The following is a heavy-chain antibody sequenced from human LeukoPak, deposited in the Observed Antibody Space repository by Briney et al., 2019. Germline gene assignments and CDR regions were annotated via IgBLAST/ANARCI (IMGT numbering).Heavy chain of an antibody. CDR3: ASMYSSGWYYLDY. CDR1: GFTFSSYW. V-gene: IGHV3-7*01. CDR2: IKQDGSEK. D-gene: IGHD6-19*01. J-gene: IGHJ4*02. Sequence: GGSLRLSCAASGFTFSSYWMSWVRQAPGKGLEWVANIKQDGSEKYYVDSVKGRFTISRDNAKNSLYLQMNSLRAEDTAVYYCASMYSSGWYYLDYWGQGTLVTVSS.